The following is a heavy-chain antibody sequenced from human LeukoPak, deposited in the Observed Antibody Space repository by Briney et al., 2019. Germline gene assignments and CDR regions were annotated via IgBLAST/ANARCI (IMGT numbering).Heavy chain of an antibody. D-gene: IGHD6-13*01. CDR1: GFTFDDYA. CDR3: AKDISAAAGEDFYYGMDV. J-gene: IGHJ6*02. CDR2: ISWNSYRI. V-gene: IGHV3-9*01. Sequence: SGGSLRLSCAVSGFTFDDYAMHWVRQAPGKGLEWVSGISWNSYRIGYADSVKGRFTISRDNAKNSLYLQMNSLRAEDTALYYCAKDISAAAGEDFYYGMDVWGHGTTVTVSS.